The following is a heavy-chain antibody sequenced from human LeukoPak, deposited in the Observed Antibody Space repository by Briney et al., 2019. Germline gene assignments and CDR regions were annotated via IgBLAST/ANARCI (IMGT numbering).Heavy chain of an antibody. CDR3: ARDRNGDGFAHFDY. Sequence: ASVKVSCKASGYTFTSYYMHWVRQAPGQGLEWMGWIIPSGGTNYPQKFQGRVAITWDTSITTAYMDLSRLTSDDTAVYYCARDRNGDGFAHFDYWGQGALVTVSS. J-gene: IGHJ4*02. CDR1: GYTFTSYY. D-gene: IGHD5-24*01. CDR2: IIPSGGT. V-gene: IGHV1-2*02.